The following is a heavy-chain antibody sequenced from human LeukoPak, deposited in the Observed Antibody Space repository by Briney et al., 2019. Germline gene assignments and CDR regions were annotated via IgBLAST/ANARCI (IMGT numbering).Heavy chain of an antibody. J-gene: IGHJ6*03. D-gene: IGHD3-10*01. V-gene: IGHV1-18*01. Sequence: ASVKVSCKASGYTFTSYGISWVRQAPGQGLEWMGWISAYNGNTNYAQKLQGRVTMTTDTSTSTAYMELRSLRSDDTAVYYCAREGNKDYYGSGSGNYYYYYMDVWGKGPRSPSP. CDR2: ISAYNGNT. CDR3: AREGNKDYYGSGSGNYYYYYMDV. CDR1: GYTFTSYG.